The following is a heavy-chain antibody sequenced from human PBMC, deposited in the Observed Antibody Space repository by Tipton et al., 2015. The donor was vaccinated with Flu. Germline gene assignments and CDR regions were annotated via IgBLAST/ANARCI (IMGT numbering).Heavy chain of an antibody. Sequence: TLSLTCTVSGDSVSSTSYFWGLFRQSPGKGLEWIGSIHYSGTTNYNPSLKSRVTIALDTSKNQFSLKLNSVTAADTAVYYCARHSAPAGYGDYGVIAGAEHWGQGTLVTVSS. CDR2: IHYSGTT. V-gene: IGHV4-39*01. D-gene: IGHD4-17*01. CDR1: GDSVSSTSYF. CDR3: ARHSAPAGYGDYGVIAGAEH. J-gene: IGHJ1*01.